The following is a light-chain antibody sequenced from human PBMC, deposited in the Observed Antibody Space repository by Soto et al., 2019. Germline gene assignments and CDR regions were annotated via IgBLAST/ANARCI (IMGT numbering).Light chain of an antibody. Sequence: ELVLTQSPATLSLSPGERATLFCRASQSVRRYFAWSKQKPGQAPNLRSEEASNRATGIPARGSGRGAGTDCTRTISSLEPEDFAIDYGQQRSNLPPTVGQGTRLEI. V-gene: IGKV3-11*01. CDR1: QSVRRY. CDR3: QQRSNLPPT. J-gene: IGKJ5*01. CDR2: EAS.